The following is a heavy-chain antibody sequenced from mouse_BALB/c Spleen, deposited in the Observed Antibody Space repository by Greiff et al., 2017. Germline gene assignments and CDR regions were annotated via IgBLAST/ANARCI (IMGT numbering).Heavy chain of an antibody. CDR2: INPDSSTI. D-gene: IGHD1-1*01. Sequence: VQLQQSGGGLVQPGGSLKLSCAASGFDFSRYWMSWVRQAPGKGLEWIGEINPDSSTINYTPSLKDKFIISRDNAKNTLYLQMSKVRSEDTALYYCARRAVVAPYAMDYWGQGTSVTVSS. CDR3: ARRAVVAPYAMDY. CDR1: GFDFSRYW. J-gene: IGHJ4*01. V-gene: IGHV4-1*02.